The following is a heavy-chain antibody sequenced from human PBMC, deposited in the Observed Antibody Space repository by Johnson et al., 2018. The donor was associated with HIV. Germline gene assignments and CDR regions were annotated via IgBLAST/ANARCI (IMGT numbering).Heavy chain of an antibody. CDR3: ARRGVGATTDAFDI. CDR2: ISYDGSNK. J-gene: IGHJ3*02. CDR1: GFTFNDYY. V-gene: IGHV3-30*03. D-gene: IGHD1-26*01. Sequence: QVQLVESGGGLVKPGGSLRLSCAASGFTSGFTFNDYYMGWVRQAPGKGLEWVAVISYDGSNKYYADSVKGRFTISRDNSKNTLQLQMNSLSAEDTAVYYCARRGVGATTDAFDIWGQGTMVTVSS.